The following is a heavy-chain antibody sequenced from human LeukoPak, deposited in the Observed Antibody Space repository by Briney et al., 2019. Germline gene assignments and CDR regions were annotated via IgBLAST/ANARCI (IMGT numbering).Heavy chain of an antibody. CDR3: ARLLDNDSSGDPDIFDM. Sequence: SQTLSLTCSVSGGSISRHFWSWIRQPPGKGLEWIAFIHYSGRTKYNPSLQSRVTISIDTSENNFSLRLTSVTAADTAVYYCARLLDNDSSGDPDIFDMWGQGTVV. V-gene: IGHV4-59*11. D-gene: IGHD3-22*01. CDR1: GGSISRHF. CDR2: IHYSGRT. J-gene: IGHJ3*02.